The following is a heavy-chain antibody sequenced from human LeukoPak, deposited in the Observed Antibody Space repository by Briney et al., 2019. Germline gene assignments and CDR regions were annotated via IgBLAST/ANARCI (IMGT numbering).Heavy chain of an antibody. CDR1: GFTFSSYA. D-gene: IGHD4-23*01. Sequence: PGGSLTLSCAASGFTFSSYARSWVRQAPGKGLEWVSAISGSGGSTYYADSVKGRLTISRDNSKNTLYLQMNRLRGEDTAVYYCAKVVPTTGVHFDYWGQRNLVTVSS. V-gene: IGHV3-23*01. CDR3: AKVVPTTGVHFDY. J-gene: IGHJ4*02. CDR2: ISGSGGST.